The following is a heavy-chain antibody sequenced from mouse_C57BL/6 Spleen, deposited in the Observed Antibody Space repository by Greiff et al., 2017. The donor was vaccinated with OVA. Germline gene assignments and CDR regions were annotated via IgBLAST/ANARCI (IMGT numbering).Heavy chain of an antibody. J-gene: IGHJ2*01. CDR3: ARSETTVVLDY. CDR1: GYAFSSSW. CDR2: IYPGDGDT. Sequence: ESGPELVKPGASVKISCKASGYAFSSSWMNWVKQRPGKGLEWIGRIYPGDGDTNYNGKFKGKATLTADKSSSTAYMQLSSLTSEDSAVYFWARSETTVVLDYWGQGTTLTVSS. V-gene: IGHV1-82*01. D-gene: IGHD1-1*01.